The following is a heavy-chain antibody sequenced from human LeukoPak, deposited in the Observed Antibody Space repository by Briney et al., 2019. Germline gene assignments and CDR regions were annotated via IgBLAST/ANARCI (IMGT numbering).Heavy chain of an antibody. CDR1: GFTFSGNH. CDR3: ARDPRDGYGHFDY. Sequence: GGSLRLSCVVSGFTFSGNHMNWVRQAPGKGLEWVSFIYSDGDTYYADSVKGRFTISRDSSRNTLPLQMNSLKPEDTAVYYCARDPRDGYGHFDYWGQGTLVTVSS. D-gene: IGHD5-24*01. J-gene: IGHJ4*02. CDR2: IYSDGDT. V-gene: IGHV3-66*02.